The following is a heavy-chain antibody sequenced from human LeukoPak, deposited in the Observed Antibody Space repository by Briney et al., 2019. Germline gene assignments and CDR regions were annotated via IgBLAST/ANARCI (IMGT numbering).Heavy chain of an antibody. V-gene: IGHV4-59*01. CDR1: SGSITTYY. Sequence: SETLSLTCTVSSGSITTYYWSWIRQPPGKGLEYIGHIYYTGTTDYNPSLKSRVTMSVDTSKNQFSLRLNSVTASDTAVYFCAGAPNRHYFDYWGQGTLVAVSS. CDR2: IYYTGTT. J-gene: IGHJ4*02. CDR3: AGAPNRHYFDY.